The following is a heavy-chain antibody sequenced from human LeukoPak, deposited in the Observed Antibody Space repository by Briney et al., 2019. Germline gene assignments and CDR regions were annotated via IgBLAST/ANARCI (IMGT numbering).Heavy chain of an antibody. D-gene: IGHD3-9*01. V-gene: IGHV3-7*01. CDR1: GFTFSNYW. J-gene: IGHJ4*02. CDR2: IKQDGSEK. CDR3: ARGSYVLRYFVF. Sequence: GGSLRLSCAASGFTFSNYWMNWVRQAPGKGLEWVAYIKQDGSEKYYVDSVKGRFTISRDNTQNSLYLQMDSLSVEDTAVYYCARGSYVLRYFVFWGQGTLVTVSS.